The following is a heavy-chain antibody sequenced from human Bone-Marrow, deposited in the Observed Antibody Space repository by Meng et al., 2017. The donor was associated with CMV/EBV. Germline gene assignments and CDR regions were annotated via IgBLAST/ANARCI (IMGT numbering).Heavy chain of an antibody. D-gene: IGHD3-16*01. CDR2: INPYSGGT. CDR1: GYTFTDYY. V-gene: IGHV1-2*02. Sequence: ASVKVSCKASGYTFTDYYMHWVRQAPGQGLEWLGWINPYSGGTNYARKFQGRVTMTRDTSISTAYMELSRLRSDDTAVYYCARELVWGDTQTEDIAFDIWGQGTMVTVSS. J-gene: IGHJ3*02. CDR3: ARELVWGDTQTEDIAFDI.